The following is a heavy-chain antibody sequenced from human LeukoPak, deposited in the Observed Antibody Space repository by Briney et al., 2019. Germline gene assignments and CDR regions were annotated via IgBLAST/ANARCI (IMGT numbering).Heavy chain of an antibody. CDR3: ARTYSGSYYIDY. J-gene: IGHJ4*02. V-gene: IGHV4-59*08. Sequence: SETLSLTCTVSGGSISSYYWSWIRQPPGKGLEWIGYIYYSGSTNYNPSLKSRVTISVDTSKTQFSLKLSSVTAADTAVYYCARTYSGSYYIDYWGQGTLVTVSS. CDR2: IYYSGST. CDR1: GGSISSYY. D-gene: IGHD1-26*01.